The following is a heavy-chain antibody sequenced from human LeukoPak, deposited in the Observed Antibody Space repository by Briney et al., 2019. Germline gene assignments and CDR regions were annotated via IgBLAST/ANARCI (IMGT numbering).Heavy chain of an antibody. V-gene: IGHV3-30*02. Sequence: GGSLRLSCAASGFTFSSYGMHWVRQAPGKGLEWVAFIRYDGSNKYYADSVKGRFTISRDNSKNTLYLQMNSLRAEDTAVYYCAKDRLTGTAINDDAFDIWGQGTMVTVSS. CDR2: IRYDGSNK. D-gene: IGHD1-7*01. CDR1: GFTFSSYG. J-gene: IGHJ3*02. CDR3: AKDRLTGTAINDDAFDI.